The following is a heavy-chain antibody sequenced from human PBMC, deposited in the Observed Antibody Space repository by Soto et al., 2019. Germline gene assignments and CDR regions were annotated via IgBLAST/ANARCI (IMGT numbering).Heavy chain of an antibody. V-gene: IGHV3-21*01. J-gene: IGHJ4*02. CDR1: GFTFSTYT. CDR3: ARVINQQLVGTGDY. Sequence: GGSLRLSCAASGFTFSTYTMKWVRQAPGKGLEWVSSISCGSSYIYYADSVRGRFTISRDNAKNSLFLQVNSLRAEDTAVYYCARVINQQLVGTGDYWGQGTLVTVSS. D-gene: IGHD6-13*01. CDR2: ISCGSSYI.